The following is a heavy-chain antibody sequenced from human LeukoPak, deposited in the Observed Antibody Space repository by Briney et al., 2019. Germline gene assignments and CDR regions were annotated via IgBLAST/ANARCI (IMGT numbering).Heavy chain of an antibody. D-gene: IGHD3-3*01. J-gene: IGHJ3*02. V-gene: IGHV7-4-1*02. Sequence: GASVKVSCKASGYTFTSYAMNWVRQPPAQGLEWMGWINTNTGNPTYAQGFTGRFVFSLDTSVSTAYLQISSLKAEDTAVYYCASNDFWSGYYPDAIDAFDIWGQGTMVTVSS. CDR3: ASNDFWSGYYPDAIDAFDI. CDR1: GYTFTSYA. CDR2: INTNTGNP.